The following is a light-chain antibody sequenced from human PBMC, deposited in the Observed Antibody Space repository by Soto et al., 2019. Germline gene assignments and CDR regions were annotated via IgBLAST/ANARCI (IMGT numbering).Light chain of an antibody. Sequence: EIVLTQSPAILSLSPGERATLSCRASQSIGNFLAWYQQKPGQPPRLLIFDASNRAAGVPARFSGSGSGTDFTLTIRSLEPEDFSVYFCQQRSSWPPITLGQGTRLEIK. CDR2: DAS. J-gene: IGKJ5*01. CDR1: QSIGNF. V-gene: IGKV3-11*01. CDR3: QQRSSWPPIT.